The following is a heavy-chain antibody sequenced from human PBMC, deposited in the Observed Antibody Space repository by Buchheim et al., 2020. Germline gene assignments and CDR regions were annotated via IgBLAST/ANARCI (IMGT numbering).Heavy chain of an antibody. CDR2: IDPSDSYT. Sequence: EVQLVQSGAEVKKPGESLRISCKGSGYSFTSYWISWVRQMPGKGLEWMGRIDPSDSYTNYSPSFQGHVTISADKSISTAYLQWSSLKASDTVMYYCARHCSGGSCLGYYYYGMDVWGQGTT. D-gene: IGHD2-15*01. V-gene: IGHV5-10-1*03. J-gene: IGHJ6*02. CDR3: ARHCSGGSCLGYYYYGMDV. CDR1: GYSFTSYW.